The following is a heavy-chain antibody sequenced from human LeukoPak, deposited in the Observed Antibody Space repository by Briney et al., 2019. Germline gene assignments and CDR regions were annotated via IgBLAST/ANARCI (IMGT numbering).Heavy chain of an antibody. V-gene: IGHV4-59*01. CDR3: ARDDSHFWSGYHNAHWFDP. Sequence: PSETLSLTCTVSDGSISNYYWSWIRQPPGKGLEWIGYINDSGSTNYNPSLKSRVTISVDTSKNQFSLKLNSVTAADTAVYYCARDDSHFWSGYHNAHWFDPWGQGTLVTVSS. D-gene: IGHD3-3*02. J-gene: IGHJ5*02. CDR2: INDSGST. CDR1: DGSISNYY.